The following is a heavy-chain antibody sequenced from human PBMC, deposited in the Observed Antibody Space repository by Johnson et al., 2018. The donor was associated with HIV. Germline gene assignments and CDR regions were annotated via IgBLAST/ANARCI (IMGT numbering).Heavy chain of an antibody. V-gene: IGHV3-66*01. CDR3: AREWGEGAFDI. CDR2: IYSGGST. CDR1: GFTVSSNY. Sequence: VQLVESGGGVVQPGRSLRLSCAASGFTVSSNYMSWVRQAPGKGLEWVSVIYSGGSTYYVDSVKGRFTISRDNSKNTLYLQMNSLRVDDTAVYYCAREWGEGAFDIWGQGTMITVSS. J-gene: IGHJ3*02. D-gene: IGHD3-16*01.